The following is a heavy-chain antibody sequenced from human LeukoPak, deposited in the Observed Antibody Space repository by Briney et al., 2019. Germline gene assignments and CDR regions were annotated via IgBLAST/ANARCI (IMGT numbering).Heavy chain of an antibody. CDR2: ISGSGGST. V-gene: IGHV3-23*01. J-gene: IGHJ1*01. Sequence: GGSLRLSCAASGFTFSSYGMSWVRQAPGKGLEWVSAISGSGGSTYYADSVKGRFTISRDNSKNTLYLQMNSLRAEDTAVYYCAKDSYYDSSGYWGQGTLVTVSS. D-gene: IGHD3-22*01. CDR3: AKDSYYDSSGY. CDR1: GFTFSSYG.